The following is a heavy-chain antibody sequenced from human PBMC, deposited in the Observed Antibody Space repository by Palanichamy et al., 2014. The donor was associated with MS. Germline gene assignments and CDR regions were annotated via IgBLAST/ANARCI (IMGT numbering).Heavy chain of an antibody. D-gene: IGHD3-10*01. V-gene: IGHV3-15*01. J-gene: IGHJ6*02. CDR3: TILAGVYPLYYYYYGMDV. CDR1: GFTFSNAW. Sequence: EVQLVESGGGSVKPGGSLRLSCAASGFTFSNAWMSWVRQAPGKGLEWVGRIKSKIDGGTTDYAAPVKGRFTISRDDSKNTLYLQMSSLKTEDTAVYYCTILAGVYPLYYYYYGMDVWGQGTTVTVSS. CDR2: IKSKIDGGTT.